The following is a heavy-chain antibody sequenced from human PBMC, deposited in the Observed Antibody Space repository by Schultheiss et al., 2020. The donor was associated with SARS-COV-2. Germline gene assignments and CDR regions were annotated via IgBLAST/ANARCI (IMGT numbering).Heavy chain of an antibody. CDR2: ISSSSKYI. J-gene: IGHJ4*02. CDR3: AKEHSSGPFFDY. V-gene: IGHV3-21*01. D-gene: IGHD3-22*01. Sequence: GGSLRLSCAASGFALSAYTMNWVRQAPGKGLEWVSFISSSSKYIYYADSVKGRFTVSRDNAKSSLHLQMDSLRVEDTAVYYCAKEHSSGPFFDYWGQGTLVTVSS. CDR1: GFALSAYT.